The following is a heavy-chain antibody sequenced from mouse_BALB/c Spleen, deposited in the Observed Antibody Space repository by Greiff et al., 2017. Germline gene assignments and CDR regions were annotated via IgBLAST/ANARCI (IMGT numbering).Heavy chain of an antibody. CDR3: AYDGSFAY. CDR1: GFNIKDYY. CDR2: IDPENGNT. Sequence: VQLKQSGAELVRPGALVKLSCKASGFNIKDYYMHWVKQRPEQGLEWIGWIDPENGNTIYDPKFQGKASITADTSSNTAYLQLSSLTSEDTAVYYCAYDGSFAYWGQGTLVTVSA. J-gene: IGHJ3*01. V-gene: IGHV14-1*02. D-gene: IGHD2-3*01.